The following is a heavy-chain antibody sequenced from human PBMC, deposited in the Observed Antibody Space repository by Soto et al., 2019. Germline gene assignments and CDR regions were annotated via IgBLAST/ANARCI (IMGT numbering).Heavy chain of an antibody. CDR2: ISWKSGSI. CDR3: VKDGYYYGSGMIYYYYMDV. J-gene: IGHJ6*03. V-gene: IGHV3-9*01. D-gene: IGHD3-10*01. CDR1: GFTFDDYA. Sequence: EVQLVESGGGLVQPGRSLRLSCTASGFTFDDYAMHWVRQAPGKGLEWVSGISWKSGSIGYADSVKGRFTISRDNAKNSLDLQMNSLGAEDTGLYYCVKDGYYYGSGMIYYYYMDVWGKGTTVTVSS.